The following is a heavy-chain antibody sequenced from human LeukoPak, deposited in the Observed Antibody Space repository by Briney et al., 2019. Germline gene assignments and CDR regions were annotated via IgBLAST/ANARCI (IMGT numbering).Heavy chain of an antibody. CDR2: INWNGGST. Sequence: GGSLRLSCVASGFTFDDYCMSWVRQAPGKGLEWVACINWNGGSTEYAHSVRGRFTIYRDNAKNSLYLQMNSLRAEETALYYCARDETSGYYFPGYWGQGTLVTVSS. V-gene: IGHV3-20*04. CDR3: ARDETSGYYFPGY. J-gene: IGHJ4*02. CDR1: GFTFDDYC. D-gene: IGHD3-22*01.